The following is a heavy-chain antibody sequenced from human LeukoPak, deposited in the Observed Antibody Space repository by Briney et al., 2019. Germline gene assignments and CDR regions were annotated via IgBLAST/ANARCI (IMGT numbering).Heavy chain of an antibody. Sequence: SETLSLTCTVSGGSISSYYWTWIRQSPGKGLEWIGFFHHSGSTNYNPSFKSRVTMSADTSNNHFSLRLTSVTAADTAVYYCAASEYSSGWLSYWGQGTLVTVSS. CDR3: AASEYSSGWLSY. CDR1: GGSISSYY. J-gene: IGHJ4*02. CDR2: FHHSGST. V-gene: IGHV4-59*01. D-gene: IGHD6-19*01.